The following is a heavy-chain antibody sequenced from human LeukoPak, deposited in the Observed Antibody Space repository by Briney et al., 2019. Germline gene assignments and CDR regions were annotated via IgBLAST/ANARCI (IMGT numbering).Heavy chain of an antibody. J-gene: IGHJ4*01. Sequence: GSSVKVTCKASGYSFTCFGFSWVRQAPGQGLEWVGWISTYNANTNNAQKYQGRVTMTTDTSTSTAYMALRSLTSDDTAVYFCARVFSFGDYIWGSYRYYFDYWGQGTLVTVSS. CDR1: GYSFTCFG. D-gene: IGHD3-16*02. CDR2: ISTYNANT. V-gene: IGHV1-18*01. CDR3: ARVFSFGDYIWGSYRYYFDY.